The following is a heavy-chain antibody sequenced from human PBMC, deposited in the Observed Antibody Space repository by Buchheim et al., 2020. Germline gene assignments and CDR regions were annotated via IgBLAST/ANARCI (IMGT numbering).Heavy chain of an antibody. J-gene: IGHJ4*02. V-gene: IGHV3-30-3*01. Sequence: QVQLVESGGGVVQPGRSLRLSCAASGFTFSSYAMHWVRQAPGKGLEWVAVISYDGSNKYYADSVKGRFTISRDNSKNTLYLQMNSLGAEDTGVYYCARDKLTGYSYGYYTLDYWSQGTL. CDR2: ISYDGSNK. CDR1: GFTFSSYA. D-gene: IGHD5-18*01. CDR3: ARDKLTGYSYGYYTLDY.